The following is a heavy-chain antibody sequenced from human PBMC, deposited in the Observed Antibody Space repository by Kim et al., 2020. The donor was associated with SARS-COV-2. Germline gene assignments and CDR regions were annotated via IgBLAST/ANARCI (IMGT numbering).Heavy chain of an antibody. CDR2: IYPGDSDT. CDR3: ARQPAYSSSYYYGMDV. J-gene: IGHJ6*02. Sequence: GESLKISCKGSGYSFTSYWIGWVRQMPGKDLEWMGIIYPGDSDTRYSPSFQGQVTISAAKSISTAYLQWSSLKASDTAMYYCARQPAYSSSYYYGMDVWGQGTTVTVSS. D-gene: IGHD6-6*01. V-gene: IGHV5-51*01. CDR1: GYSFTSYW.